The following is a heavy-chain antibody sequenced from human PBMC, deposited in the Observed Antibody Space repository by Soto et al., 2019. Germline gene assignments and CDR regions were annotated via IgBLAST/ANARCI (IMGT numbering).Heavy chain of an antibody. Sequence: PAGSLRLSCAASGFTFSSYSMNWVRQAPGKGLEWVSSISSSSSYIYYADSVKGRFTISRDNAKNSLYLQMNSLRAEDTAVYYCARRGMAGNWFDPWGQGTLVTVSS. D-gene: IGHD3-10*01. CDR1: GFTFSSYS. CDR2: ISSSSSYI. J-gene: IGHJ5*02. CDR3: ARRGMAGNWFDP. V-gene: IGHV3-21*01.